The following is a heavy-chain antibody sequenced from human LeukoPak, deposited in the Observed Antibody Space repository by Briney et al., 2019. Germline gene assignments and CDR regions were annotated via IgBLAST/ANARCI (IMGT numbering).Heavy chain of an antibody. CDR1: GFTFSSYA. CDR2: ISGSGGST. V-gene: IGHV3-23*01. CDR3: ARDRDYAFDY. Sequence: GGSLRLSCAASGFTFSSYAMSWVRQAPGKGLEWVSAISGSGGSTYYADSVKGRFTISRDNAKNSLYLQMDGLRDEDTAVYYCARDRDYAFDYWGQGTLVTVSS. J-gene: IGHJ4*02. D-gene: IGHD4-17*01.